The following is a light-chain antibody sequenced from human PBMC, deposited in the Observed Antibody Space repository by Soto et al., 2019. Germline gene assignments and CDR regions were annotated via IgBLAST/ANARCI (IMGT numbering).Light chain of an antibody. CDR2: AAS. Sequence: DIQMTQSPSSLSTYVGDRVTITCRASQAIRNDLAWYQQKPGKAPKRLIYAASILESGVPSRFSGSGSGTEFSLIISGLQPEDFATYYCLQHYSLPPTFGGGTKLEIK. CDR3: LQHYSLPPT. V-gene: IGKV1-17*01. CDR1: QAIRND. J-gene: IGKJ4*01.